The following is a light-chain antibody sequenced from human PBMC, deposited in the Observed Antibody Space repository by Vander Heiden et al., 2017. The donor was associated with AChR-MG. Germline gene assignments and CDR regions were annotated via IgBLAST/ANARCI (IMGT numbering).Light chain of an antibody. J-gene: IGKJ4*01. CDR2: GAS. Sequence: ELVLTQSPGTLSLSPGERATLSCRASQSVSSSYLAWYQQKPGQAPRLLIYGASSRATGIPDRFSGSGSGTDFTLTISRLEPEDFAVYYCQSSAFGGGTKVEIK. V-gene: IGKV3-20*01. CDR3: QSSA. CDR1: QSVSSSY.